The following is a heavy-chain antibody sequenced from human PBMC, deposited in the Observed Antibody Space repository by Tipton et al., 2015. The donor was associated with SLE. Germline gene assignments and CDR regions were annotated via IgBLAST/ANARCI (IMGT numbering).Heavy chain of an antibody. CDR2: INHSGST. J-gene: IGHJ3*02. CDR1: GGSFSGYD. Sequence: TLSLTCAVYGGSFSGYDWSWIHQPPGKGLEWIGEINHSGSTNYNPSLKSRVTISVDTSKNQFSLKLSSVTAADTAVYYCASRRITIFGVAPAAFDIWGQGTMVTVSS. D-gene: IGHD3-3*01. CDR3: ASRRITIFGVAPAAFDI. V-gene: IGHV4-34*01.